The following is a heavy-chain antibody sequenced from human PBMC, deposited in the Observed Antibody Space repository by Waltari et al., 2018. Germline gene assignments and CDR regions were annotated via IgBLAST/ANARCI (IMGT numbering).Heavy chain of an antibody. V-gene: IGHV3-48*04. CDR3: AGIRRGYWFFDL. CDR1: GFTFTTYS. J-gene: IGHJ2*01. D-gene: IGHD3-10*01. CDR2: ISSSSGGI. Sequence: DVQLVESGGGLVQPGGSLRLSCAASGFTFTTYSMNWVRQAPGKGLEWIAYISSSSGGIYSADSVKGRFTISRDNAKNSVYLQMNSLRADDTAVYYCAGIRRGYWFFDLWGRGTLVTVSS.